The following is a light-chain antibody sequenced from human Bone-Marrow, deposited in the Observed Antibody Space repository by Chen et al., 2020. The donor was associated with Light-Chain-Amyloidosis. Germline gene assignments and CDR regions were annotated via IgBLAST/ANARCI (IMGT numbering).Light chain of an antibody. CDR3: QVWDRSSDRPV. CDR2: DDS. CDR1: NIGSTS. Sequence: SYVLTQPSSVSVAPGQTATIACGGNNIGSTSVHWYQQTPGQAPLLVGYDDSDRPSWIPERLSGTNSGNTATLTISRVEAGDEADYYCQVWDRSSDRPVFGGGTKLTVL. V-gene: IGLV3-21*02. J-gene: IGLJ3*02.